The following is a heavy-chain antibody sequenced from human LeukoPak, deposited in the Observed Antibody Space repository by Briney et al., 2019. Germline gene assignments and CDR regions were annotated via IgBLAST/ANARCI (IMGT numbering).Heavy chain of an antibody. CDR3: ARDTRWELLRY. CDR2: IYSGGST. J-gene: IGHJ4*02. V-gene: IGHV3-66*01. CDR1: GFTVSSNY. Sequence: GGSLRLSCAASGFTVSSNYMSWVRQAPGKGLEWVSVIYSGGSTYYADSVKGRFTISRDNSKNTLYLQMNSLRAEDTAVYYCARDTRWELLRYWGQGTLVTVSS. D-gene: IGHD1-26*01.